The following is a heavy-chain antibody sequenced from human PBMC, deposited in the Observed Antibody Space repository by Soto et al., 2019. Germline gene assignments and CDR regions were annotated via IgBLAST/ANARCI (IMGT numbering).Heavy chain of an antibody. J-gene: IGHJ6*02. V-gene: IGHV2-5*02. Sequence: QITLKESGPTLVKPTQTLTLTCTFSGFSLSTYGVGVGWIRQPPGKALEWLALIYWDDDKRYSPSLKSRLTITMDTSKTQVVLTVTNMDPVDTATYYGAHVTGSWGEYGMDCWGQGTTVTVSS. CDR1: GFSLSTYGVG. D-gene: IGHD1-26*01. CDR3: AHVTGSWGEYGMDC. CDR2: IYWDDDK.